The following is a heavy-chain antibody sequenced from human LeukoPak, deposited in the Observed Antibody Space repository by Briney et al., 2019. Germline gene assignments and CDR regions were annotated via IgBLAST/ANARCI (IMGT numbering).Heavy chain of an antibody. J-gene: IGHJ4*02. D-gene: IGHD4/OR15-4a*01. Sequence: PGGSLRLSCVASGFPFRDYYFSWVRQAPGQGLEWLSFISASGNIIHYEDSVKGRFTISRDDAKNSVFLQMDSLRTEDTALYYCARHMVITLFDSWGQGTLVTVSS. CDR3: ARHMVITLFDS. CDR2: ISASGNII. CDR1: GFPFRDYY. V-gene: IGHV3-11*01.